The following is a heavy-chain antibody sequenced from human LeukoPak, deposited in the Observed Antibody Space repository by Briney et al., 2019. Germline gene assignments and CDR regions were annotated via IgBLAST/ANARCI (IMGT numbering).Heavy chain of an antibody. J-gene: IGHJ4*02. V-gene: IGHV3-23*01. CDR2: IFGSGGSP. CDR1: GFTFGSHA. CDR3: GKTTVGYSSGQKPAWPVDF. D-gene: IGHD5-18*01. Sequence: GGSLRLSCEASGFTFGSHAMYWVRQAPGKGLEWVAGIFGSGGSPHYADSVKGRFTTSRDNPRNTMYLQINSLRDDDTAVYYCGKTTVGYSSGQKPAWPVDFWGQGTLVTVSS.